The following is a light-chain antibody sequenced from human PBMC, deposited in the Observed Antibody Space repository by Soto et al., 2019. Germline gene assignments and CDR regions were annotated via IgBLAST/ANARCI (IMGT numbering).Light chain of an antibody. V-gene: IGLV2-14*01. CDR1: SSDIGAYDY. Sequence: QSALTQPASLSGSPGQSITISCTGTSSDIGAYDYVSWFQQHPGKAPKLMISEVNNRPSGVSNRFSGSKSGNTAYLTISGLQVEDEAEYFCFSFTSTDTYVSGTGTKVTVL. CDR2: EVN. CDR3: FSFTSTDTYV. J-gene: IGLJ1*01.